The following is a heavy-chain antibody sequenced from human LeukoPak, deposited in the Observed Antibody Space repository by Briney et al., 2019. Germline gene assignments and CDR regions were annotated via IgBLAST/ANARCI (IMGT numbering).Heavy chain of an antibody. Sequence: GGSLRLSCAASGFTFSSSAMHWVRQAPGKALEYVSSISGKGNSAYYGNSVQGRFTSSRDNSKNTLYLQMGSLRTEDTAVYYCARESSVRGATDYWGQGTLVTVSS. CDR3: ARESSVRGATDY. CDR2: ISGKGNSA. J-gene: IGHJ4*02. D-gene: IGHD1-26*01. CDR1: GFTFSSSA. V-gene: IGHV3-64*01.